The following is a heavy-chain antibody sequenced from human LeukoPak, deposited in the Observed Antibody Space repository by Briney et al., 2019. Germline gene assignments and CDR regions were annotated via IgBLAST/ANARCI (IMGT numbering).Heavy chain of an antibody. CDR2: ISSSGSTI. J-gene: IGHJ3*02. Sequence: PGGSLRLSCAASGFTFSDYYMSWIRQAPGKGLEWVSYISSSGSTIYYADSVKGRFTISRDNSKNTLYLQMNSLRAEDTAVYYCARDFGVVPAARRSDHAFDIWGQGTMVTVPS. V-gene: IGHV3-11*04. CDR1: GFTFSDYY. CDR3: ARDFGVVPAARRSDHAFDI. D-gene: IGHD2-2*01.